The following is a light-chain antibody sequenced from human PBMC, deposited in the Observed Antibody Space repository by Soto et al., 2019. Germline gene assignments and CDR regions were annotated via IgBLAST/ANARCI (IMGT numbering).Light chain of an antibody. Sequence: AIQMTQSPSSLSASAGGGVTITFRASQGIRNDLGWYQQKPGKAPKLLIYAASSLQSGVPSRFSGSGSGTDFTLTISSLQSEDFAVYYCQQYNNWPRTVGQGTKVDIK. CDR2: AAS. V-gene: IGKV1-6*01. J-gene: IGKJ1*01. CDR1: QGIRND. CDR3: QQYNNWPRT.